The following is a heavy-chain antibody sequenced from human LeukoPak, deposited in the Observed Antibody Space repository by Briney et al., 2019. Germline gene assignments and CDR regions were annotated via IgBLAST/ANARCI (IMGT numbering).Heavy chain of an antibody. D-gene: IGHD3-10*01. Sequence: SETLSLTCTVSGGSISSDNHYWIWIRQPAGKGLEWIGRLSTSGSPYYSPSLKSRVTMSVDTSKNQFSLRLTSVTAADTAMYYCARVKRRGSGELFIGYWGQGTLVIVSS. V-gene: IGHV4-61*02. CDR2: LSTSGSP. J-gene: IGHJ4*02. CDR1: GGSISSDNHY. CDR3: ARVKRRGSGELFIGY.